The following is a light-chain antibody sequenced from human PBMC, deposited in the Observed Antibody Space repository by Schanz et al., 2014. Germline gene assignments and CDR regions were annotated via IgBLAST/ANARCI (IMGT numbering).Light chain of an antibody. V-gene: IGLV4-69*01. CDR2: LNSDGSH. CDR3: QTWGTGIRV. CDR1: SGHSTYA. J-gene: IGLJ2*01. Sequence: QSVLTQSPSASASLGASVKLTCTLSSGHSTYAIAWHQQQAEKGPRFLMNLNSDGSHSKGDGIPDRFSGSSSGAERFLTISSLQSEDEAVYYCQTWGTGIRVFGGGTKLTVL.